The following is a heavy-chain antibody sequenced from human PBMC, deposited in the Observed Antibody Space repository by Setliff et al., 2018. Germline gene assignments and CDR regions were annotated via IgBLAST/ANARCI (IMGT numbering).Heavy chain of an antibody. CDR2: INHSGST. D-gene: IGHD5-12*01. V-gene: IGHV4-34*01. CDR1: GGSFSGYY. CDR3: ARGERRWLRFSLDY. Sequence: LETLSLTCAVYGGSFSGYYWSWIRQPPGKGMEWIGEINHSGSTNYNPSLKSRVTISVDTSKNQFSLKLSSVTAADTAVYYCARGERRWLRFSLDYWGQGTLVTVSS. J-gene: IGHJ4*02.